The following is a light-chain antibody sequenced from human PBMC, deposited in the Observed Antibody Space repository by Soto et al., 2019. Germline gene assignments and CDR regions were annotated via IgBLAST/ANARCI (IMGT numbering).Light chain of an antibody. J-gene: IGKJ4*01. V-gene: IGKV3-11*01. CDR1: ESVSNS. Sequence: ETVLTQSPATLSLSPGERATLSCRASESVSNSLAWYQHKPGQAPRLLIYNASNRATGIPARFSGSGSGTDFTLTINSLEPEDFAVYFCQHRAGWPPALTFGGGTKVDIK. CDR3: QHRAGWPPALT. CDR2: NAS.